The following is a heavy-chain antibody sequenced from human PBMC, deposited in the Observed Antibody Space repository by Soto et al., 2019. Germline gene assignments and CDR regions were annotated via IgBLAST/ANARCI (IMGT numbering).Heavy chain of an antibody. J-gene: IGHJ6*02. CDR3: ARYCTSRSCYRYPYYSGMDV. V-gene: IGHV3-30*03. D-gene: IGHD2-2*01. CDR2: ISYDGSNK. Sequence: QVQLVESGGGVVQPGRSLRLSCAASGFTFSSYGMHWVRQAPGKGLEWVAVISYDGSNKYYADSVKGRFTISRDNSKNTLYLQMNSLKPEDTAVYYCARYCTSRSCYRYPYYSGMDVWGQGTTVTVSS. CDR1: GFTFSSYG.